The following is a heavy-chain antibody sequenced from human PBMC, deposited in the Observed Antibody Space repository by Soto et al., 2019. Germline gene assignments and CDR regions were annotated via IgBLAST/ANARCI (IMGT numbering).Heavy chain of an antibody. Sequence: ASVKVSCKASGYTFTSYYIHWVRQAPGQGLEWLGRINPKSGGTSTAQKFQGWVTMTTDTSISTASMELTRLTSDDTAIYYCARGDSTDCSNGVCSFFYNHDMDVWGQGTTVTVS. J-gene: IGHJ6*02. CDR2: INPKSGGT. D-gene: IGHD2-8*01. CDR1: GYTFTSYY. CDR3: ARGDSTDCSNGVCSFFYNHDMDV. V-gene: IGHV1-2*04.